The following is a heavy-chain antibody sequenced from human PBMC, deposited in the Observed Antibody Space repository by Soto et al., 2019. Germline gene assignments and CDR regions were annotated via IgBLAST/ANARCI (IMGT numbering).Heavy chain of an antibody. V-gene: IGHV4-34*01. CDR3: ARGLYDLRSGDRFDI. Sequence: SETLSLTCAGYGGSLSGDYGSWIRHPPGKGLEWIGEINHSGSTNYNPSLKSRLIISVDTSRNQFSLRLTSVTAADTAVYYCARGLYDLRSGDRFDIWGQGTVVTVSS. CDR2: INHSGST. J-gene: IGHJ3*02. CDR1: GGSLSGDY. D-gene: IGHD3-3*01.